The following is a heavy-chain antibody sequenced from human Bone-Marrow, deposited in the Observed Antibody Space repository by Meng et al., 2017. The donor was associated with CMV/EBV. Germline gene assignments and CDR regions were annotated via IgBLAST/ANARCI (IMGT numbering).Heavy chain of an antibody. V-gene: IGHV3-11*04. CDR2: ISSSGSTI. J-gene: IGHJ4*02. CDR3: ARDYDWLSAYYFDY. Sequence: GGSLRLSCAASGFTFSDYYMSWIRQAPGKGLEWVSYISSSGSTIYYADSVKGRFTISRDNAKNTLYLQMNSLRAEDTAVYYCARDYDWLSAYYFDYWGQGTLVTVSS. D-gene: IGHD3-9*01. CDR1: GFTFSDYY.